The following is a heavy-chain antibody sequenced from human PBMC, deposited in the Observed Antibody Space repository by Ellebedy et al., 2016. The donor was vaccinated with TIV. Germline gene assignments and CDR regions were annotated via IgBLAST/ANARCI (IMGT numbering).Heavy chain of an antibody. CDR1: RFSSSSYG. V-gene: IGHV3-30*02. CDR3: ARDRWPYFFDC. CDR2: IRSDGSDGNNK. Sequence: PGGSLRLSCAASRFSSSSYGMHWVRQAPGKGLEWVAFIRSDGSDGNNKYYTDSVEGRFTISRDNSKNIVYLQTNSLRAEDTAVYYCARDRWPYFFDCWGQGTLDTVSS. D-gene: IGHD4-23*01. J-gene: IGHJ4*02.